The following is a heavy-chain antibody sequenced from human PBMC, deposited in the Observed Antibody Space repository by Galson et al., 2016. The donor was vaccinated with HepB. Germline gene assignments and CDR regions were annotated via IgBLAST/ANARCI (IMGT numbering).Heavy chain of an antibody. Sequence: SLRLSCAASGFTFSDYSMIWVRQAPGKGLEWVSYISGTSGLIHYTDSVKGRFTISRDNAKNSLYLQMNSLRVEDTAVYYCARGRVNWDNWCDPWGQGALVTVSS. CDR2: ISGTSGLI. J-gene: IGHJ5*02. CDR1: GFTFSDYS. CDR3: ARGRVNWDNWCDP. V-gene: IGHV3-48*01. D-gene: IGHD7-27*01.